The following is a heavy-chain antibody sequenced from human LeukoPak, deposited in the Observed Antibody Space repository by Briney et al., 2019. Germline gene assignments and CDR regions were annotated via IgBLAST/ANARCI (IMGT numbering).Heavy chain of an antibody. D-gene: IGHD4-23*01. CDR3: ARDPGDYGGNRFDY. Sequence: ASVKVSCKASGYTFTGYYLHWVRQAPGQGLEWMGWINPNSGGTNYAQKYQGRVTMTRDTSISTAYMELSRLRSDDTAVYYCARDPGDYGGNRFDYWGQGTLVTISS. CDR1: GYTFTGYY. V-gene: IGHV1-2*02. CDR2: INPNSGGT. J-gene: IGHJ4*02.